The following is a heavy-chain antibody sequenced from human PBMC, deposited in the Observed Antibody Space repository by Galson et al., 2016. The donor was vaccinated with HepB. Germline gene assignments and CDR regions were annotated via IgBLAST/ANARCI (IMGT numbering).Heavy chain of an antibody. V-gene: IGHV4-39*02. D-gene: IGHD3-10*01. CDR1: GGSITSYNYY. J-gene: IGHJ5*02. CDR2: IYYSGST. CDR3: ARHYYDSGRHYFDP. Sequence: SETLSLTCTVSGGSITSYNYYWGWIRQPPGKGLEWIGSIYYSGSTYYNPSLKRRLTMSVDTSRSDFSLKLSSVTAADTAVYYCARHYYDSGRHYFDPWGQGTLVTVSS.